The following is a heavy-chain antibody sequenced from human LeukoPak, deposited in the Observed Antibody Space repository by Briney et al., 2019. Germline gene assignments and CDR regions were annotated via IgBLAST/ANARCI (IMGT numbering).Heavy chain of an antibody. CDR1: GGSITSSSSY. Sequence: SETLSLTCTVSGGSITSSSSYWGWIRQPPGRGLEWIGTIYHSGSTYYNPSLKSRVTISVDTSKNQFSLKLSSVTAADTAVYYCARGGYYDYVWGSYRPYYFDYWGQGTLVTVSS. CDR3: ARGGYYDYVWGSYRPYYFDY. J-gene: IGHJ4*02. D-gene: IGHD3-16*02. CDR2: IYHSGST. V-gene: IGHV4-39*07.